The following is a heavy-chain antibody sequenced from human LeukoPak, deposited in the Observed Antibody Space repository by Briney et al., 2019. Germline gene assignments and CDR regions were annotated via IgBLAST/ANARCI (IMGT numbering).Heavy chain of an antibody. CDR3: ARGTDGYNDY. J-gene: IGHJ4*02. CDR2: IYHSGST. V-gene: IGHV4-30-2*01. Sequence: SETLSLTCAVSGGSISSGGYSWSWIRQPPGKGLEWIGYIYHSGSTYYNPSLKSRVTISVDRSKNQFSLKPSSVTAADTAVYYCARGTDGYNDYWGQGTLVTVSS. CDR1: GGSISSGGYS. D-gene: IGHD5-24*01.